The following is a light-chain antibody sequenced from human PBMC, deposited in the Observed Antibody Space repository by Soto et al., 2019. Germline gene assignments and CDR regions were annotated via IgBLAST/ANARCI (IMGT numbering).Light chain of an antibody. J-gene: IGLJ2*01. Sequence: QSALTQPASVSGSPGQSVTISCTGTSSDVGAYNYVSWYQQHPGKAPKLMIYDVSNRPSGVSNRCSGSKSGNTAALPISGLQQEDEDDYYCCSYTAGTTLVLFGGGTKLTVL. V-gene: IGLV2-14*01. CDR3: CSYTAGTTLVL. CDR1: SSDVGAYNY. CDR2: DVS.